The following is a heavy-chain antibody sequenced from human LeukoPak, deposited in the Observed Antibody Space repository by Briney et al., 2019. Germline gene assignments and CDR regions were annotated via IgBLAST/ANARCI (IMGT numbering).Heavy chain of an antibody. CDR3: AKDPMDYGSGSYYPTFDY. V-gene: IGHV3-9*01. Sequence: GGSLRLSCAASGFTFDDYAMHWIRQAPGKGLEWVSGISWNSGSIGYADSVKGRFTISRDNAKNSLYLQMNSLRAEDTALYYCAKDPMDYGSGSYYPTFDYWGQGTLVTVSS. CDR2: ISWNSGSI. J-gene: IGHJ4*02. D-gene: IGHD3-10*01. CDR1: GFTFDDYA.